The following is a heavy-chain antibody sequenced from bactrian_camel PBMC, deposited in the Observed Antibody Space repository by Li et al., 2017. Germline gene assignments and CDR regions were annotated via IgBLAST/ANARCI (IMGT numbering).Heavy chain of an antibody. Sequence: VQLVESGGGLVQPGGSLRLSCAASGYTYNRNCMAWFRQAPGKERKGVARIATGSGNTYYADSVKGRFTISQDNAKNTVYLRMNSLKPEDTAMYYCAARGPYCYTKLSVRDFTYWGQGTQVTVS. CDR3: AARGPYCYTKLSVRDFTY. D-gene: IGHD2*01. CDR1: GYTYNRNC. CDR2: IATGSGNT. V-gene: IGHV3S40*01. J-gene: IGHJ6*01.